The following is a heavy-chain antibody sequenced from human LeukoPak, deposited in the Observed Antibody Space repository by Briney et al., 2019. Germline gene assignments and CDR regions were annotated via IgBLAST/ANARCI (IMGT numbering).Heavy chain of an antibody. Sequence: AGGSLRLSCAASGFTFSSYGMHWVRQAPGKGLEWVAVISYDGSNKYYADSVKGRFTISKDNSKNTLYLQMNSLRAEDTAVYYCARDRVGILTGYHGYFDYWGQGTLVTVSS. J-gene: IGHJ4*02. D-gene: IGHD3-9*01. CDR2: ISYDGSNK. CDR3: ARDRVGILTGYHGYFDY. CDR1: GFTFSSYG. V-gene: IGHV3-30*03.